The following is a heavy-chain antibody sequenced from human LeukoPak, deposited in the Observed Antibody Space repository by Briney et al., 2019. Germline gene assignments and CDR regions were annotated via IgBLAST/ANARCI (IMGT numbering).Heavy chain of an antibody. J-gene: IGHJ4*02. CDR3: AAGHFAGVDY. CDR1: GFSFTAYG. Sequence: GGSLRLSCAASGFSFTAYGMHWVRQAPGKGLEWVAVVSQDGKNKYYVDSAKGRFTTSRDNSKNTVYLQMDSLRREDTAVYCCAAGHFAGVDYWGQGTLVTVSS. D-gene: IGHD6-13*01. V-gene: IGHV3-30*03. CDR2: VSQDGKNK.